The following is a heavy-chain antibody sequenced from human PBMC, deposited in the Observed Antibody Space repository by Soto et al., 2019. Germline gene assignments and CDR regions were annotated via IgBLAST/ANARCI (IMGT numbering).Heavy chain of an antibody. Sequence: GGSLRRSWAASGFTFSGYGMSWGRQAPGKGLEWVSAISGSGGSTYYADSVKGRFTISRDNSKNTLYLQMNSLRAEDTAVYYCAKGRGQLVYYYGMDVWGQGTTVTVS. CDR3: AKGRGQLVYYYGMDV. CDR2: ISGSGGST. CDR1: GFTFSGYG. J-gene: IGHJ6*02. D-gene: IGHD6-13*01. V-gene: IGHV3-23*01.